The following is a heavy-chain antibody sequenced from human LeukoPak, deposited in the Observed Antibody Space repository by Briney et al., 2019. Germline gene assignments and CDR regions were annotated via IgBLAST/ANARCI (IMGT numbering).Heavy chain of an antibody. J-gene: IGHJ4*02. D-gene: IGHD6-13*01. CDR3: AREGYTSSWYSGYYYFDY. V-gene: IGHV4-61*02. CDR2: INTSGST. CDR1: GGSISSGSYF. Sequence: SQTLSLTCTVSGGSISSGSYFWTWIRQPAGKRLEWIGRINTSGSTNYDPSLKSRVTISVDTSKNQFSLKLSSVTAADTAVFFCAREGYTSSWYSGYYYFDYWGQGTLVTVSS.